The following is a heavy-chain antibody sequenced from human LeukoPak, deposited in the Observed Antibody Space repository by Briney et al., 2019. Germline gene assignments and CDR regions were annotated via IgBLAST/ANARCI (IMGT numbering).Heavy chain of an antibody. Sequence: KPSETLSLTCTVPGGSISSYYWSWIRQPPGKGLEWIGYIYYSGSTNYNPSLKSRVTISVDTSKNQFSLKLSSVTAADTAVYYCARHLRKDGYNYYFDYWGQGTLVTVSS. D-gene: IGHD5-24*01. V-gene: IGHV4-59*01. CDR3: ARHLRKDGYNYYFDY. J-gene: IGHJ4*02. CDR1: GGSISSYY. CDR2: IYYSGST.